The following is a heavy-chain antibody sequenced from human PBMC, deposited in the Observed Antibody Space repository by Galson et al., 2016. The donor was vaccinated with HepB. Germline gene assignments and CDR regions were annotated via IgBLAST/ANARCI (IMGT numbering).Heavy chain of an antibody. D-gene: IGHD1-26*01. Sequence: SVKVSCKASGFTFNNFYVHWVRQAPGQGLEWMGIINPTGSITNYAQKFQGRVTLTRDASTRTAYMELSSLRSEDTAVYYCAREWDPIIRCLDFWGPGTPITVSS. V-gene: IGHV1-46*02. CDR2: INPTGSIT. CDR1: GFTFNNFY. J-gene: IGHJ4*02. CDR3: AREWDPIIRCLDF.